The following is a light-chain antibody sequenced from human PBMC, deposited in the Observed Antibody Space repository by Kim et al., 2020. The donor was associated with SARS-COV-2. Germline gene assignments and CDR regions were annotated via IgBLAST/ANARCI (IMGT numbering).Light chain of an antibody. CDR3: AAWDDRLNGPI. Sequence: QSVLTQPTSASETPGQRVTIFCSGGPSNIGSNAVSWYQQVPGTAPKLVIYSHNQRPSGVPDRFSGSKSGTSASLAISGLQPEDEADYFCAAWDDRLNGPIFGGGTQLTVL. CDR2: SHN. J-gene: IGLJ2*01. CDR1: PSNIGSNA. V-gene: IGLV1-44*01.